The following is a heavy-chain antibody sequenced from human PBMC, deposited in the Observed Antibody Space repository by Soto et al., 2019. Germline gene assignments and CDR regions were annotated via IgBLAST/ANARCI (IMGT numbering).Heavy chain of an antibody. V-gene: IGHV3-23*01. CDR2: ISGSGGST. Sequence: EVQLLESGGGLVQPGGSLRLSCAASGFTFSSYAMSWVRQAPGKGLEWVSAISGSGGSTYYADSVKGRFTISRDNSKNTLYLQMNSLRAEDTAVYYCAKDIVVVPAATGWFDPWGQGTQVTVSS. CDR1: GFTFSSYA. CDR3: AKDIVVVPAATGWFDP. D-gene: IGHD2-2*01. J-gene: IGHJ5*02.